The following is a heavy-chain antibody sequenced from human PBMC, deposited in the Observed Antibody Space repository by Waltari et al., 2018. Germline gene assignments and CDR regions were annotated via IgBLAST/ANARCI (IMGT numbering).Heavy chain of an antibody. V-gene: IGHV4-34*01. J-gene: IGHJ6*03. CDR1: GGSFSGYY. Sequence: QVQLQQWGAGLLKPSETLSLTCAVYGGSFSGYYWSWIRKPPGKGLEWIGEINHSGSTNYHPSLKSRVTISVDTSKNQFSLKLSSVTAADTAVYYCARGIPRFWSGYYKGDYMDVWGKGTTVTISS. D-gene: IGHD3-3*01. CDR3: ARGIPRFWSGYYKGDYMDV. CDR2: INHSGST.